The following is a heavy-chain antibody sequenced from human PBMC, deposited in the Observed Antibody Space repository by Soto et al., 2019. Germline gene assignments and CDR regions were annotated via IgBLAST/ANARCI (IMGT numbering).Heavy chain of an antibody. CDR1: GYTFTSYG. J-gene: IGHJ3*02. CDR3: AKWSAHDAFDI. CDR2: IRAYNGNT. Sequence: ASVKVSCKASGYTFTSYGISWVRQAPGQGLEWMGWIRAYNGNTNYAQKLQDRVTITRDRSMSTAYMELSSLRSEDTALYYCAKWSAHDAFDIWGQGTMVTVSS. V-gene: IGHV1-18*01. D-gene: IGHD2-8*01.